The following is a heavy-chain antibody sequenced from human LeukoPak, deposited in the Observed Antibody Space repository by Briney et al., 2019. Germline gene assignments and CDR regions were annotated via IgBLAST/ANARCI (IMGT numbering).Heavy chain of an antibody. CDR1: GFTFSSYE. V-gene: IGHV3-48*03. CDR3: ARVVSQYGDYAWIVNWFDP. CDR2: ISSSGSTI. J-gene: IGHJ5*02. Sequence: GGSLRLSCAASGFTFSSYEMNWVRQAPGKWLEWVSYISSSGSTIYYADSVKGRFTISRDNAKNSLYLQMNSLRAEDTAVYYCARVVSQYGDYAWIVNWFDPWGQGTLVTVSS. D-gene: IGHD4-17*01.